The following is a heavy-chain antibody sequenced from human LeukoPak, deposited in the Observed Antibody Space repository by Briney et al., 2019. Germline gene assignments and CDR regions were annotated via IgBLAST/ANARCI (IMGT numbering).Heavy chain of an antibody. J-gene: IGHJ4*02. V-gene: IGHV3-9*01. CDR1: GFTFDDYA. CDR3: AKSRTIIAVAGILNY. Sequence: GGSLRLSCAASGFTFDDYAMHWVRQAPGKGLEGVSGISWNSGSIGYADSVKGRFTISRDNAKNSLYLQMNSLRAEDTALYYCAKSRTIIAVAGILNYWGQGTLVTVSS. CDR2: ISWNSGSI. D-gene: IGHD6-19*01.